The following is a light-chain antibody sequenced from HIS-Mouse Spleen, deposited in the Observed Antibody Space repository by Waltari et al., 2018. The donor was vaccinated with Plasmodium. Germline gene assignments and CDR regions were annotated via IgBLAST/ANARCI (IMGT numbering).Light chain of an antibody. J-gene: IGLJ3*02. CDR3: NSRDSSGNHQV. V-gene: IGLV3-19*01. Sequence: SSELTQDPAVSVALGQTVRITCQGDSLRSYYASWYQQKQGQAPVLVIYGKNNLPSGIPDRVSGSSSGNTASLTITGAQAEDEADYYCNSRDSSGNHQVFGGGTKLTVL. CDR2: GKN. CDR1: SLRSYY.